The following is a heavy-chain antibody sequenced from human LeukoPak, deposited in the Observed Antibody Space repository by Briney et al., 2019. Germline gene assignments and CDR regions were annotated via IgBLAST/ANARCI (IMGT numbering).Heavy chain of an antibody. CDR3: ARRRGGFPYWYFDL. CDR1: GYSISSGYY. V-gene: IGHV4-38-2*02. Sequence: SETLSLTCTVSGYSISSGYYWGWIRQPPGKGLEWIGSIYHSGSTNYNPSLKSRVTISVDTSKNQFSLKLSSVTAADTAVYYCARRRGGFPYWYFDLWGRGTLVTVSS. CDR2: IYHSGST. J-gene: IGHJ2*01. D-gene: IGHD3-16*01.